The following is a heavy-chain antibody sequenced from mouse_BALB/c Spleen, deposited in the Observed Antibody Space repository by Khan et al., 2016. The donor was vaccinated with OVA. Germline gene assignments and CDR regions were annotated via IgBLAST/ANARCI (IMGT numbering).Heavy chain of an antibody. V-gene: IGHV1S135*01. CDR1: GYSFTTYY. CDR2: IDPFNGGS. Sequence: VQLQQSGPELMKPGASVKISCRASGYSFTTYYIHWVKQSHGKTLEWIGYIDPFNGGSTYNQKFNDTATLTVDKSSSTAYMHLSSLTSEDSAVXYCTRHGSTSWFAYWGQGTLVTVSA. CDR3: TRHGSTSWFAY. D-gene: IGHD1-1*01. J-gene: IGHJ3*01.